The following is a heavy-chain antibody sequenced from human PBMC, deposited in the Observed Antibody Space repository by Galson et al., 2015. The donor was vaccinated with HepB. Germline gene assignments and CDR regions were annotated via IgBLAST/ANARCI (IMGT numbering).Heavy chain of an antibody. V-gene: IGHV5-51*01. J-gene: IGHJ6*02. CDR3: ARHLSMVRGVMRGVDV. CDR1: GYNFATYW. CDR2: IYPGDSDT. D-gene: IGHD3-10*01. Sequence: QSGAEVKKPGESLKISCKGSGYNFATYWIGWVRQMPGKGLEWMGMIYPGDSDTTYSPSFQGQVSISADNSISTAYLQWSSLKASDNTAIYYCARHLSMVRGVMRGVDVWGQGTTVTVSS.